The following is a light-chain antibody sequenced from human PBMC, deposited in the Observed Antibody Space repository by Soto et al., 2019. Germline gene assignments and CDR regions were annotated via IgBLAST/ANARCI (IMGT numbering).Light chain of an antibody. J-gene: IGKJ1*01. Sequence: EIVLTQSRGTLSLSPCERATLSCRASQSVSSSYLAWYQQKPGQAPRLLIYGASSWATGIPDRFSGSGSGTDFTLTISRLEPEDFAVYYCQQYGSSRTFGQGTKV. CDR3: QQYGSSRT. CDR2: GAS. CDR1: QSVSSSY. V-gene: IGKV3-20*01.